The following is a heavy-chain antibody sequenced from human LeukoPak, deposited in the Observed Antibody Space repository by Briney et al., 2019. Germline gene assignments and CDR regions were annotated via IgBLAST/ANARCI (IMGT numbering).Heavy chain of an antibody. D-gene: IGHD2-21*01. J-gene: IGHJ6*02. CDR3: ATKCGGPPPYGYYYYGMDV. CDR1: GYTFTSYD. CDR2: MNPNSGNT. Sequence: AASVKVSCKASGYTFTSYDINWVRQATGQGLEWMGWMNPNSGNTGYAQKFQGRVTMTRNTSISTAYMELSSLRSEDTAVYYCATKCGGPPPYGYYYYGMDVWGQGTTVTVSS. V-gene: IGHV1-8*01.